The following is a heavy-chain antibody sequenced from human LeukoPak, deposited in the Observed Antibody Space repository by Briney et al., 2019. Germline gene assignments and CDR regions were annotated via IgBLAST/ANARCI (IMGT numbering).Heavy chain of an antibody. D-gene: IGHD5-12*01. V-gene: IGHV1-69*05. CDR3: ARGGSYFAY. Sequence: SVKVSCKASGGTFTSYAISWVRQAPGQGLEWMGWIIPIFDTTTYAQKFQGRVTITTDESTSTAYMELSSLRSEDTAVYYCARGGSYFAYWGQGTLVTVSS. CDR1: GGTFTSYA. CDR2: IIPIFDTT. J-gene: IGHJ4*02.